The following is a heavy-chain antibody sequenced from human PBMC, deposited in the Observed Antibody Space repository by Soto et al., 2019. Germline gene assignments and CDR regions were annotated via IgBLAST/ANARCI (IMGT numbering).Heavy chain of an antibody. CDR3: ARDHKGGYYYYGMDV. CDR2: ISSSGSTI. Sequence: SLRLSCAASGFTFSKYPMDWVRQAPGKGLEWVSYISSSGSTIYYADSVKGRFTISRDNAKNSLYLQMNSLRAEDTAVYYCARDHKGGYYYYGMDVWGQGTTVTVSS. J-gene: IGHJ6*02. V-gene: IGHV3-48*03. CDR1: GFTFSKYP.